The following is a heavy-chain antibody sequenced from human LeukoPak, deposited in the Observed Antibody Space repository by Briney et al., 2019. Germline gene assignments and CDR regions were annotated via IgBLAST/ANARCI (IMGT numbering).Heavy chain of an antibody. CDR2: INHSGST. CDR3: ARGRIVVVPAAIALYYHGMDV. J-gene: IGHJ6*02. Sequence: SETLSLTCAVYGGSFSGYYWSWIRQPPGKGLEWIGEINHSGSTNYNPSLKSRVTISVDTSKNQFSLKLSSVTAADTAVYYCARGRIVVVPAAIALYYHGMDVWGQGTTVTVSS. D-gene: IGHD2-2*01. V-gene: IGHV4-34*01. CDR1: GGSFSGYY.